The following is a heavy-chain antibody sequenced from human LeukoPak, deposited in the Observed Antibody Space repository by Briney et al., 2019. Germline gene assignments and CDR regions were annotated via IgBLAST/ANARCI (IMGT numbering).Heavy chain of an antibody. CDR2: IWYDGSKK. D-gene: IGHD3-10*01. V-gene: IGHV3-33*01. J-gene: IGHJ4*02. CDR3: ARERVYYGSGSYYQFDY. Sequence: GGSLRLSCEVSGITFSRFGMHWVRQAPGKGLEWVAVIWYDGSKKYYADSVKGRFTISRDNSKNTLYLQMDSLRAEDTDVYYCARERVYYGSGSYYQFDYWGQGTLVTVSS. CDR1: GITFSRFG.